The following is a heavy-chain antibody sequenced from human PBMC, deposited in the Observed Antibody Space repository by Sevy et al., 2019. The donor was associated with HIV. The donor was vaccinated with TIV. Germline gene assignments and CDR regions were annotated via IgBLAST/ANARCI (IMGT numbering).Heavy chain of an antibody. Sequence: SETLSLTCTVSGGSVSSGSYYWSWIRQPPGKGLEWIGYIYYSGSTNYHPSLKSRVTISVDTSKNQFSLKLSSVTAADTAVYYCARASDYYGMDVWGQGTTVTVSS. CDR2: IYYSGST. CDR1: GGSVSSGSYY. CDR3: ARASDYYGMDV. V-gene: IGHV4-61*01. J-gene: IGHJ6*02.